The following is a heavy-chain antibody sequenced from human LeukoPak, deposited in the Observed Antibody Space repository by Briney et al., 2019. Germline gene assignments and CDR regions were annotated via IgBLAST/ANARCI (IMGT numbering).Heavy chain of an antibody. Sequence: PGGSLRLSCAISGFTVRSNYMTWVRQAPGKGLEWVSVIYTGGSTYYADSVKGRFTISRDNPKNTLYLQMNTLRAEDTAVYYCARDHGGNYFDYWGQGTLVTVSS. CDR3: ARDHGGNYFDY. V-gene: IGHV3-53*01. CDR2: IYTGGST. D-gene: IGHD4-23*01. CDR1: GFTVRSNY. J-gene: IGHJ4*02.